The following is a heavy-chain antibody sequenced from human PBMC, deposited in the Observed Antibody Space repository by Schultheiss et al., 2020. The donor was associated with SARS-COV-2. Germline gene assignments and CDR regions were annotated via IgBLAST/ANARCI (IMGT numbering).Heavy chain of an antibody. CDR2: IYSGGNT. V-gene: IGHV3-53*01. CDR1: GFTVSSNY. J-gene: IGHJ4*02. Sequence: GGSLRLSCAASGFTVSSNYMSWVRQAPGKGLEWVSVIYSGGNTYYTDSVKGRFTISRDNSKNTLDLQMNSLRAEDTAVYYCARVVHYYDSSGYGNYWGQGTLVTVSS. CDR3: ARVVHYYDSSGYGNY. D-gene: IGHD3-22*01.